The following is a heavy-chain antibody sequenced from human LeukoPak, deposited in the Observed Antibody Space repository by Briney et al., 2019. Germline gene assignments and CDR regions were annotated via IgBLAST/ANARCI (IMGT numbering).Heavy chain of an antibody. D-gene: IGHD7-27*01. CDR1: GFTLSNYG. CDR3: AKSGRNWAYLEY. J-gene: IGHJ4*02. V-gene: IGHV3-33*06. Sequence: GGSLRLSCAVSGFTLSNYGMHWVRQAPGRGLEWVAVIWYDGTNKYYADSVRGRFTISRDSSKNTLYLQMNSLRAEDTAVYHCAKSGRNWAYLEYWGQGTLVTVSS. CDR2: IWYDGTNK.